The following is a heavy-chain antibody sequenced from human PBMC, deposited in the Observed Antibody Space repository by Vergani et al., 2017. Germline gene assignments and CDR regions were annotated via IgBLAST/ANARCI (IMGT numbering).Heavy chain of an antibody. CDR3: ARGVVTMIVVVWSAFDI. V-gene: IGHV1-46*01. Sequence: QVQLVQSGAEVKKPGASVKVSCKASGYTFTSYYMHWVRQAPGQGLEWMGIINPSGGSTSYAQKFQGRVTMTRDTSTSTVYMELSSLRSEDTAVYYCARGVVTMIVVVWSAFDIWGQGTMVTVSS. CDR2: INPSGGST. D-gene: IGHD3-22*01. CDR1: GYTFTSYY. J-gene: IGHJ3*02.